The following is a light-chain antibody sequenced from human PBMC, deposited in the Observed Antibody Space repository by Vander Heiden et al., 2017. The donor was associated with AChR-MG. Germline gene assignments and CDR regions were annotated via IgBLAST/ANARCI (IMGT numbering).Light chain of an antibody. CDR1: SSDVGGYNY. Sequence: ALTQPLSGSRSQGHPVTISCTGSSSDVGGYNYVSWYQQHPGIAPNLIIFDVSKRPSGVPDRFSGSKSGNTASLTISGLQAEDEADYSCCSYAGTYTWVFGEGTKLTVL. J-gene: IGLJ3*02. CDR3: CSYAGTYTWV. V-gene: IGLV2-11*01. CDR2: DVS.